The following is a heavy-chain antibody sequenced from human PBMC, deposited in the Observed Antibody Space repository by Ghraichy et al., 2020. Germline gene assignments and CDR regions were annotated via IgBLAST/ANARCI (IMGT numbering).Heavy chain of an antibody. D-gene: IGHD2-2*01. V-gene: IGHV3-33*01. J-gene: IGHJ4*02. Sequence: LSLTCAASGFTFSSYGMHWVRQAPGKGLEWVAVIWYDGSNKYYADSVKGRFTISRDNSKNTLYLQMNSLRAEDTAVYYCARGVLRLVVVVDYFDYWGQGTLVTVSS. CDR1: GFTFSSYG. CDR3: ARGVLRLVVVVDYFDY. CDR2: IWYDGSNK.